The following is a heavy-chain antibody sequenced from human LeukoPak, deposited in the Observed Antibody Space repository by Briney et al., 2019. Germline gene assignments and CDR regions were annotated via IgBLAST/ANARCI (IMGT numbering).Heavy chain of an antibody. CDR3: AKVDYYDSSGYYYVGADY. V-gene: IGHV3-30-3*01. D-gene: IGHD3-22*01. J-gene: IGHJ4*02. CDR1: GFTFSSYA. CDR2: ISYDGSNK. Sequence: GSLRLSCAASGFTFSSYAMHWVRQAPGKGLEWVAVISYDGSNKYYADSVKGRFTISRDNSKNTLYLQMNSLRAEDTAVYYCAKVDYYDSSGYYYVGADYWGQGTLVTVSS.